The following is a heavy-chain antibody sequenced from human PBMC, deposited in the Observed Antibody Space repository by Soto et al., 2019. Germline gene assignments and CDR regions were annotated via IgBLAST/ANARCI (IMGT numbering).Heavy chain of an antibody. CDR3: AKVAGDGYNRAEYFQH. J-gene: IGHJ1*01. CDR1: GFTFSSYG. D-gene: IGHD5-12*01. Sequence: QVQLVESGGGVVQPGRSLRLSCAASGFTFSSYGMHWVRQAPGKGLEWVAVISYDGSNKYYADSVKGRFTISRDNSKNTLYLQMNSLRAEDTAVYYCAKVAGDGYNRAEYFQHWGQGTLVTVSS. CDR2: ISYDGSNK. V-gene: IGHV3-30*18.